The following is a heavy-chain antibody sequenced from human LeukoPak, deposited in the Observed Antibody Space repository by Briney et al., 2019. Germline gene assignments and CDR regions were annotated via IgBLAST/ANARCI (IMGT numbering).Heavy chain of an antibody. D-gene: IGHD5-18*01. CDR1: GGSISSSKW. V-gene: IGHV4-4*02. CDR2: IYHSGST. Sequence: SGTLSLTCAVSGGSISSSKWWSWVRQPPGKGLEWIGEIYHSGSTNYNPSLKSRVTISVDTSKNQFSLKLSSVTAADTAVYYCARGPGAAMVEVKHYGLLNRDVTFDYWGQGTLVTVSS. J-gene: IGHJ4*02. CDR3: ARGPGAAMVEVKHYGLLNRDVTFDY.